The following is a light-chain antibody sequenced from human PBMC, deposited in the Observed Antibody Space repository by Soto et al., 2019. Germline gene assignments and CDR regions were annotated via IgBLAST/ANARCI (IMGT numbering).Light chain of an antibody. J-gene: IGKJ5*01. CDR3: QQYNYWPIT. CDR2: GAS. V-gene: IGKV3-15*01. CDR1: QSVADN. Sequence: EVVMTQSPATLSVSPGERVTLSCRSSQSVADNLAWFQQKPGQGPRLLIYGASTRATGIPARFSGSGSETDFTLTVSSLRSEDSAVYYCQQYNYWPITFGQGTRLDIK.